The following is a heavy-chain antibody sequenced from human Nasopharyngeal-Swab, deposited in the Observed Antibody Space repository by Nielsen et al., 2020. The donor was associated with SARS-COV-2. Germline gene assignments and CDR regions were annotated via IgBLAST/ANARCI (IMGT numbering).Heavy chain of an antibody. V-gene: IGHV4-34*01. CDR1: GFTFSSYN. Sequence: ESLKISCAASGFTFSSYNMNWVRQPPGKGLEWIGEVNHGGGTNYNPSLKSRVTISVATSKNQFSLKLSSVTAADTAVYYCARGGAGVVPSPVLGLGPYYYYYYMDVWGKGTTVTVSS. CDR2: VNHGGGT. J-gene: IGHJ6*03. D-gene: IGHD2-2*01. CDR3: ARGGAGVVPSPVLGLGPYYYYYYMDV.